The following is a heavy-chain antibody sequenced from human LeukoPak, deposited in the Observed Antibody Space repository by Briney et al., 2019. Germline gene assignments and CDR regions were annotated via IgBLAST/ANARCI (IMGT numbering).Heavy chain of an antibody. J-gene: IGHJ4*02. CDR2: FDPEDGET. CDR1: GYTLTELS. V-gene: IGHV1-24*01. CDR3: AIRWLVLGPPYYFDY. Sequence: ASVKVSCRVSGYTLTELSMHWARQAPGKGLEWMGGFDPEDGETIYAQKFQGRVTMTEDTSTDTAYMELSSLRSEDTAVYYCAIRWLVLGPPYYFDYWGQGTLVTVSS. D-gene: IGHD6-19*01.